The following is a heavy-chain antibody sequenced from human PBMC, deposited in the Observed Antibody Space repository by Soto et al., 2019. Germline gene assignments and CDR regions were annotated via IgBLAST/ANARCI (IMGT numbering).Heavy chain of an antibody. CDR3: ARIHFGDGPSYYYYGMDV. V-gene: IGHV4-30-4*01. Sequence: QVQLQESGPGVVKPSQTLSLTCTVSGGSFSSGDYYWSWVRQPPGKGLEWIGYIYYTGSTFNSPSVKSRVSISIDASKTQFSLKLSSVTAADTAVYYCARIHFGDGPSYYYYGMDVWGQGTTGTVSS. J-gene: IGHJ6*02. CDR2: IYYTGST. D-gene: IGHD4-17*01. CDR1: GGSFSSGDYY.